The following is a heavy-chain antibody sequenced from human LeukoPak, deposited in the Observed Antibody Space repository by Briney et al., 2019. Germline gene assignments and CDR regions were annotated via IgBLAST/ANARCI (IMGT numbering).Heavy chain of an antibody. CDR3: ARDHIVGATTSVYFQH. D-gene: IGHD1-26*01. Sequence: ASVKVSCKASGYTFTSYGISWVRQAPGQGLEWMGWISAYDGNTNYAQKVQGRVTMTTDTSTSTAYMELRSLRSDDTAVYYCARDHIVGATTSVYFQHWGQGTLVTASS. CDR1: GYTFTSYG. V-gene: IGHV1-18*01. J-gene: IGHJ1*01. CDR2: ISAYDGNT.